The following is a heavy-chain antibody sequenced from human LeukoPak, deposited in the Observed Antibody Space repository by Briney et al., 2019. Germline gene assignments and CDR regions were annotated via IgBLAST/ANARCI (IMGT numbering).Heavy chain of an antibody. CDR2: IYHSGST. D-gene: IGHD2-21*02. CDR1: GGSISSGGYS. J-gene: IGHJ3*02. V-gene: IGHV4-30-2*01. Sequence: SETLSLTCAASGGSISSGGYSWSWIRQPPGKGLEWIGYIYHSGSTYYNPSLKSRVTISVDRSKNQFSLKLSSVTAADTAVYYCASIASDSSAFDIWGQGTMVTVSS. CDR3: ASIASDSSAFDI.